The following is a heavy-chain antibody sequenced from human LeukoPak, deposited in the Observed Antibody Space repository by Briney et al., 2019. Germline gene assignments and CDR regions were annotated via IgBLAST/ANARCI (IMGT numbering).Heavy chain of an antibody. D-gene: IGHD6-13*01. V-gene: IGHV1-8*03. CDR3: ARAINPYSSSWYWAGYYYYYYMDV. Sequence: ASVKVSCKASGGTFSSYAISWVRQATGQGLEWMGWMNPNSGNTGYAQKFQGRVTITRNTSISTAYMELSSLRSEDTAVYYCARAINPYSSSWYWAGYYYYYYMDVWGKGTTVTISS. CDR1: GGTFSSYA. J-gene: IGHJ6*03. CDR2: MNPNSGNT.